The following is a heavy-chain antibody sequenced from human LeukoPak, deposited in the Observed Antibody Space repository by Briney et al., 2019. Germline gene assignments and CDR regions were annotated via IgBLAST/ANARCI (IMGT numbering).Heavy chain of an antibody. D-gene: IGHD7-27*01. Sequence: GSLRLSCAASGFIFSNYDMHWVRQVTGKGLEWVSLIGTAGDTYYPDSVRGRSTISRENVNNSLYLEMNSLRADDTASYYCVRGLPGDRMDVWGKGTTVTVSS. J-gene: IGHJ6*03. CDR3: VRGLPGDRMDV. CDR1: GFIFSNYD. V-gene: IGHV3-13*01. CDR2: IGTAGDT.